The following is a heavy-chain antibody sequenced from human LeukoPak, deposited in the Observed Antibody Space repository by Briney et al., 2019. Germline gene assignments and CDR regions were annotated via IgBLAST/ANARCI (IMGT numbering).Heavy chain of an antibody. J-gene: IGHJ4*02. Sequence: GASVKVSCKASGYTFTSYGISWVRQAPGQGLEWMGWISAYNGNTNYAQKLQGRVTMTTDTSTSTAYMELRSPRSDDTAVYYCARDPLHRTGTTFDYWGQGTLVTVSS. V-gene: IGHV1-18*01. CDR2: ISAYNGNT. D-gene: IGHD1-1*01. CDR3: ARDPLHRTGTTFDY. CDR1: GYTFTSYG.